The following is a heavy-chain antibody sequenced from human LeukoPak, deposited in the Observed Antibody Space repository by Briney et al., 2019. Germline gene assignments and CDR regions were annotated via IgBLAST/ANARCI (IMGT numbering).Heavy chain of an antibody. CDR3: AKVGIFGLVTYYFDY. CDR2: ISWNSGLI. CDR1: GFTFDEYA. V-gene: IGHV3-9*01. Sequence: GGSLRLSCAASGFTFDEYAMHWVRQAPGKGLEWVSGISWNSGLIDYADSVKGRLTIPRDNAKNSLYLQMNSLKAEDTAFYYCAKVGIFGLVTYYFDYWGQGTLVTVSS. J-gene: IGHJ4*02. D-gene: IGHD3/OR15-3a*01.